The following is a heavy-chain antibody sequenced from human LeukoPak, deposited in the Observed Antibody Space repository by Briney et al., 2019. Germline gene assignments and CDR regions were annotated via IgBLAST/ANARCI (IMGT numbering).Heavy chain of an antibody. D-gene: IGHD1-26*01. J-gene: IGHJ5*02. CDR1: GGSISSSGYY. CDR2: IYYSGST. Sequence: SETLSLTCTVSGGSISSSGYYWGWIRQPPGKGLEWIASIYYSGSTYYNPSLKSRVTISVDTSKNQLSLKLSSLTAADTAVYYCARHEYSGSYYGLSWFGPWGQGTLVTVSS. CDR3: ARHEYSGSYYGLSWFGP. V-gene: IGHV4-39*01.